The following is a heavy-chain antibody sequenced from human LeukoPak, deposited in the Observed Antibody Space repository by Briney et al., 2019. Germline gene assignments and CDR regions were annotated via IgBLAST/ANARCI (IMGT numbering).Heavy chain of an antibody. CDR3: AKAPSIAVAGTDY. D-gene: IGHD6-19*01. V-gene: IGHV3-7*01. Sequence: GGSLRLSCAASGFPFSGYWMTWVRQAPGKGLEWVANINPDGTEKNYMDSVKGRFTISRDNSKNTLYLQMNSLRAEDTAVYYCAKAPSIAVAGTDYWGQGTLVTVSS. J-gene: IGHJ4*02. CDR2: INPDGTEK. CDR1: GFPFSGYW.